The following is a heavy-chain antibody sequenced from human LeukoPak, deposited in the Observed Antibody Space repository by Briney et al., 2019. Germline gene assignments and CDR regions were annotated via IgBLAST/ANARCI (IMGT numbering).Heavy chain of an antibody. Sequence: SETLSLTCTVSGGSISGFYWSWIRQPPGKGLEWIGEINHSGSTNYNPSLKSRVTISVDTSKNQFSLKLSSVTAADTAVYYCARCSGGSHYMDVWGKGTTVTVSS. CDR2: INHSGST. CDR1: GGSISGFY. V-gene: IGHV4-34*01. J-gene: IGHJ6*03. D-gene: IGHD2-15*01. CDR3: ARCSGGSHYMDV.